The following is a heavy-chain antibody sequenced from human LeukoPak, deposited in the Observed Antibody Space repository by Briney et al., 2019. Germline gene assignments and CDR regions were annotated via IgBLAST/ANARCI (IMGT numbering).Heavy chain of an antibody. CDR1: GFTFSSYS. CDR3: XXAGFYDFWSGYSDALDI. V-gene: IGHV3-21*01. Sequence: GGSLRLSCAASGFTFSSYSMNWVRQAPGKGLEWVSSISSSSSYIYYADSVKGRFTISRDNAKNSLYLQMNSLRAEDTAVYYXXXAGFYDFWSGYSDALDIWGQGTMVTVSS. D-gene: IGHD3-3*01. J-gene: IGHJ3*02. CDR2: ISSSSSYI.